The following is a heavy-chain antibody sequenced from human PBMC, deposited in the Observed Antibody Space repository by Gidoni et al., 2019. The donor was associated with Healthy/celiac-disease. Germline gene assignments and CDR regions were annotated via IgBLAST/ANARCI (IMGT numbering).Heavy chain of an antibody. Sequence: VQPGGSLRLSCAASGFTFSSYWMSWVRQAPGKGLEWVANIKQDGSEKYYVDSVKGRFTISRDNAKNSLYLQMNSLRAEDTAVYYCARVGGSGWEHYYYYYYMDVWGKGTTVTVSS. J-gene: IGHJ6*03. V-gene: IGHV3-7*03. CDR2: IKQDGSEK. CDR1: GFTFSSYW. D-gene: IGHD6-19*01. CDR3: ARVGGSGWEHYYYYYYMDV.